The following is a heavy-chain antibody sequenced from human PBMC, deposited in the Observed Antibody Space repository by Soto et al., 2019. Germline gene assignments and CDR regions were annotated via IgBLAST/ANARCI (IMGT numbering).Heavy chain of an antibody. Sequence: GGSLRLSCVASGFIFGNYWMHWVRQAPGKGLVWVSRIKSGEVGISYADSVKGRFTISRDNSKRILYLQLNSLRAEDTAVYYCTNGPLIKGDSWGQGTLVTVSS. CDR1: GFIFGNYW. D-gene: IGHD3-10*01. J-gene: IGHJ5*01. CDR2: IKSGEVGI. CDR3: TNGPLIKGDS. V-gene: IGHV3-74*01.